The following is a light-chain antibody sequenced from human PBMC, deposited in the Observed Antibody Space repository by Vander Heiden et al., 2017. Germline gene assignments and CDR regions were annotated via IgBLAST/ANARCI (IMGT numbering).Light chain of an antibody. CDR2: DDS. CDR1: NLATKN. CDR3: QVWNTITDHV. Sequence: SYELPQPPSVSVAPRQTAGIPCWGNNLATKNIHWCQQRPGHPPVLLVYDDSNRPAGIPERFSGSTSGNTATLKISRVEAGDEADYYCQVWNTITDHVFGTGTKVTVL. J-gene: IGLJ1*01. V-gene: IGLV3-21*02.